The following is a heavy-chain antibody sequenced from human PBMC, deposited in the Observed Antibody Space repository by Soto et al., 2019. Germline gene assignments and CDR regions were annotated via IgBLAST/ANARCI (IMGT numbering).Heavy chain of an antibody. J-gene: IGHJ4*02. CDR1: GGSISSSTYS. V-gene: IGHV4-39*01. D-gene: IGHD5-18*01. CDR3: ARHGYYPYPYFAY. CDR2: IYYSGST. Sequence: SETLSLTCTVSGGSISSSTYSWGWIRQPPGKGLEWIGTIYYSGSTYYNPSLKSRVTISVDTSKNQFSLKVNSVTAADTAIYYCARHGYYPYPYFAYRGQGTLVTVSS.